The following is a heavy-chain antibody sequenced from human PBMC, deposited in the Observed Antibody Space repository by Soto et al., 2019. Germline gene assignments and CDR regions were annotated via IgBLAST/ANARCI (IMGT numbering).Heavy chain of an antibody. D-gene: IGHD1-26*01. J-gene: IGHJ4*02. V-gene: IGHV3-23*01. CDR1: GFTFSTYA. CDR2: ISGSGGST. Sequence: EVQLLESGGGLVQPGGSLRLSCAASGFTFSTYAMSWVRQAPEKGLEWVSVISGSGGSTYYAESVKGRFTISRDNSKNTLFLQMSSLRAEDTAIYYCAKPNQGALATTSFGYWGQGALVPVSS. CDR3: AKPNQGALATTSFGY.